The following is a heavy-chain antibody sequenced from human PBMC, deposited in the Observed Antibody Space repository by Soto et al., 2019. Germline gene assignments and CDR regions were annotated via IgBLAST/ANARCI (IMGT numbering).Heavy chain of an antibody. CDR1: GFTFTDYY. CDR2: IDSSSSYT. CDR3: ARGYYYAMDV. J-gene: IGHJ6*02. Sequence: QVQLLESGGGLVKPGGSLRLSCAASGFTFTDYYMSWIRQAPGKGLEWVSYIDSSSSYTNYADAVKGRFTVSRDNAKNSLYLQLNSLRAEDTAVYYCARGYYYAMDVWGQGTTVTVSS. V-gene: IGHV3-11*03.